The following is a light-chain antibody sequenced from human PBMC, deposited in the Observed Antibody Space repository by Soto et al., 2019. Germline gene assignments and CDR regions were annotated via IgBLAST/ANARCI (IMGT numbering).Light chain of an antibody. J-gene: IGLJ2*01. CDR2: DVS. Sequence: QSALTQPASVSGSPGQSITISCTGTSSDVGGYNYVSWYQQHPGKAPKVMIYDVSNRPSGVSNRFSGSKSANTASLTISGLQAEDEADYYCSSYTSSSTVVFGGGTQLTVL. CDR3: SSYTSSSTVV. CDR1: SSDVGGYNY. V-gene: IGLV2-14*01.